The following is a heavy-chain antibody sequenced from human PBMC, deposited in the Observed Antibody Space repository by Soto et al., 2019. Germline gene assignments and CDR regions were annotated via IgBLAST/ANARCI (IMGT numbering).Heavy chain of an antibody. CDR3: ARDQSGGSCYDY. CDR2: ISYDGSNK. CDR1: GFTFSSYA. Sequence: GGSLRLSCAASGFTFSSYAMHWVRQAPGKGLEWVAGISYDGSNKYYADSVKGRFTISRDNSKNTLYLQMNSLRAEVTSVDYCARDQSGGSCYDYWGQGTLVTVSS. V-gene: IGHV3-30*04. D-gene: IGHD2-15*01. J-gene: IGHJ4*02.